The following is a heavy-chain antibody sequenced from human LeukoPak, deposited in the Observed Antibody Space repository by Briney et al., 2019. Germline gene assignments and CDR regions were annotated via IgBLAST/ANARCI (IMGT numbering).Heavy chain of an antibody. CDR1: GFTFSDAW. D-gene: IGHD3-10*01. CDR3: TTYGSGRKFDY. J-gene: IGHJ4*02. V-gene: IGHV3-15*01. CDR2: IKSKTDGGTT. Sequence: GGSLRLSCAASGFTFSDAWMSWVRQAPGKGLEWVGLIKSKTDGGTTDYAAPVEGRFTISRDDSKNMLYLQMNSLKTEDTAVYYCTTYGSGRKFDYWGQGILVTVSS.